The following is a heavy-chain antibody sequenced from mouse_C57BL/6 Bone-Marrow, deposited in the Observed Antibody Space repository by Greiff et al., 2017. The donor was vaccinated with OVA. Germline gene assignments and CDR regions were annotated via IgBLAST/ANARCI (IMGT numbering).Heavy chain of an antibody. J-gene: IGHJ4*01. CDR2: ISGGGGNT. D-gene: IGHD2-1*01. CDR3: ARQDGNYDYAMDY. V-gene: IGHV5-9*01. CDR1: GFTFSSYT. Sequence: DVKLVESGGGLVKPGGSLKLSCAASGFTFSSYTMSWVRQTPEKRLEWVATISGGGGNTYYPDSVKGRFTISRDNAKNTLYLQMSSLRSEDTALYYCARQDGNYDYAMDYWGQGTSVTVSS.